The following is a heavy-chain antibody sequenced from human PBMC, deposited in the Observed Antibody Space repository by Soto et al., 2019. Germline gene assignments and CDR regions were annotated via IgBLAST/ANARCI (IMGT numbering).Heavy chain of an antibody. CDR3: ARDRFSGYSSSWPVLY. D-gene: IGHD6-13*01. Sequence: ASVKVSCKASGYTFASYYMHWVRQAPGQGLEWMGIINPSGGSTSYAQKFQGRVTMTRDTSTSTVYMELSSLRSEDTAVYYCARDRFSGYSSSWPVLYWGQGTLVTVSS. V-gene: IGHV1-46*01. CDR2: INPSGGST. J-gene: IGHJ4*02. CDR1: GYTFASYY.